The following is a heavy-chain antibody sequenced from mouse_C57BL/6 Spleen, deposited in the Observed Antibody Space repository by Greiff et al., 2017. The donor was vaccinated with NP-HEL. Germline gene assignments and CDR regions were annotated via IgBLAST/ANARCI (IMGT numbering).Heavy chain of an antibody. V-gene: IGHV5-9-1*02. D-gene: IGHD1-1*01. Sequence: EVMLVESGEGLVKPGGSLKLSCAASGFTFSSYAMSWVRQTPEKRLEWVAYISSGGDYIYYADTVKGRFTISRDNARNTLYLQMSSLKSEDTAMYYCTRVYYYGSSYFWYFDVWGTGTTVTVSS. CDR1: GFTFSSYA. CDR2: ISSGGDYI. J-gene: IGHJ1*03. CDR3: TRVYYYGSSYFWYFDV.